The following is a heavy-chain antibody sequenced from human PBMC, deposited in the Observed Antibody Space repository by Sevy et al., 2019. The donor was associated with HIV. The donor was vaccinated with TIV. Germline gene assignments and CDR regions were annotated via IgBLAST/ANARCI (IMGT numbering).Heavy chain of an antibody. D-gene: IGHD6-19*01. CDR2: INRSGST. CDR3: ARVYSSAPHFDI. CDR1: GGSFSAYY. Sequence: SETLSLTCGVSGGSFSAYYWSWIRQPPGKGLEWIGEINRSGSTNYNPSLKSRVTISVDMSKKQFSLNLSSVTAADTAVYYCARVYSSAPHFDIWGQGTMVTVSS. J-gene: IGHJ3*02. V-gene: IGHV4-34*01.